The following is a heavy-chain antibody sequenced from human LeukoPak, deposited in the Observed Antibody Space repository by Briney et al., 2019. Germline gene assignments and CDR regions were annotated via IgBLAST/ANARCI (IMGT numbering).Heavy chain of an antibody. Sequence: GASVKVSCKASGYTFTNYGISWVRQAPGQGLEWMGWISAYTGNTNYAQNLRGRVTMTTDTSTSTAYMELRSLRSDDTAVYYCARSGVGYFYDTTGYYPLDYWGQGTLVTVSS. J-gene: IGHJ4*02. V-gene: IGHV1-18*01. CDR2: ISAYTGNT. CDR3: ARSGVGYFYDTTGYYPLDY. D-gene: IGHD3-22*01. CDR1: GYTFTNYG.